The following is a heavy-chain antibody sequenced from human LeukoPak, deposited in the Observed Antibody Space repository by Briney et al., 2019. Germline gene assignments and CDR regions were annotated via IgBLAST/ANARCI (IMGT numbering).Heavy chain of an antibody. J-gene: IGHJ4*02. CDR1: GFTFDDYA. CDR3: ARGYCSNTSCKSYFDY. CDR2: ISWNSGSI. D-gene: IGHD2-2*01. V-gene: IGHV3-9*01. Sequence: GGSLRLSCAASGFTFDDYAMHWVRQAPGKGLEWVSGISWNSGSIGYADSVKGRFTISRDNTKNSLYLQMSSLRAEDTAVYFCARGYCSNTSCKSYFDYWGQGTLVTVSS.